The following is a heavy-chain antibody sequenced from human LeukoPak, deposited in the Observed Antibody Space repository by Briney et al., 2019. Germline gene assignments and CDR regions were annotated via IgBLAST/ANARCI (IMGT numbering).Heavy chain of an antibody. J-gene: IGHJ4*02. CDR1: GFTVSSNY. CDR2: IYSGGST. CDR3: ARGAGSGWTFDY. V-gene: IGHV3-53*01. D-gene: IGHD6-19*01. Sequence: GGSLRLSCAASGFTVSSNYMSWVRQAPGEGLGWVSVIYSGGSTYYADSVKGRFTISRDNSKNTLYLQMNSLRAEDTAVYYCARGAGSGWTFDYWGQGTLVTVSS.